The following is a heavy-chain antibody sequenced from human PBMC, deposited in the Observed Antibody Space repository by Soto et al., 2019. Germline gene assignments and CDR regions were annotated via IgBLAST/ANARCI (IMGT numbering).Heavy chain of an antibody. CDR1: GGSISSSSYY. D-gene: IGHD3-3*01. J-gene: IGHJ6*03. CDR2: IYYSGST. CDR3: ARPTYYDFWSGGYYYYYYMDV. V-gene: IGHV4-39*01. Sequence: SETLSLTCTVSGGSISSSSYYWGWIRQPPGKGLEWIGSIYYSGSTYYNPSLKSRVTISVDTSKNQFSLKLSSVTAADTAVYYCARPTYYDFWSGGYYYYYYMDVWGKGTTVTVSS.